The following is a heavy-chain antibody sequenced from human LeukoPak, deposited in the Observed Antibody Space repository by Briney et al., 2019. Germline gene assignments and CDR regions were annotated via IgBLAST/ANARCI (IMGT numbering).Heavy chain of an antibody. CDR1: GYTFSDYY. CDR3: ARPAYCGGNCYYYFDY. Sequence: GASVKVSCKASGYTFSDYYILWVRQAPGQELEWMGLINPNSGVSNYAQKFEGRVTMTWDTSISTAYMELSRLISDDAAVYYCARPAYCGGNCYYYFDYWGQGTLVTVSS. D-gene: IGHD2-21*02. CDR2: INPNSGVS. J-gene: IGHJ4*02. V-gene: IGHV1-2*02.